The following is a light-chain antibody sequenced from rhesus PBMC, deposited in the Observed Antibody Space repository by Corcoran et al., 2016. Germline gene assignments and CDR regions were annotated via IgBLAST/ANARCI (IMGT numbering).Light chain of an antibody. CDR1: PSVSSY. Sequence: QVILTQSPATLSLSPGERATLSCRASPSVSSYLAWYQQKPGQAPRLLIYGASSRATGFPDRFSGSGSGTDFTLTISSLEPEDVGVYHCYQHSSGYSFGQGTKVEIK. J-gene: IGKJ2*01. CDR2: GAS. CDR3: YQHSSGYS. V-gene: IGKV3-10*01.